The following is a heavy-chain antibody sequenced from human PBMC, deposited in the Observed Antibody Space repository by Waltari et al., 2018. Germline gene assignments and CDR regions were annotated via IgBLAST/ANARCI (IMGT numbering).Heavy chain of an antibody. J-gene: IGHJ2*01. V-gene: IGHV3-13*01. CDR1: GFAFSTYD. CDR3: AREHCGGSGCPGGWYFDL. CDR2: IGLVGDT. Sequence: EVQLVESGGGLVQPGGSLRLSCVASGFAFSTYDFHWVRQITGKGLEWVSAIGLVGDTCYPSSLKGRFTISREDTKNSLYLQINGLRAEDTAVYYCAREHCGGSGCPGGWYFDLWGRGTLVTVSS. D-gene: IGHD2-15*01.